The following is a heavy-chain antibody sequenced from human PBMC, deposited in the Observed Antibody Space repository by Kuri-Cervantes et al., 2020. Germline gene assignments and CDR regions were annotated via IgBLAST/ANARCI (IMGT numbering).Heavy chain of an antibody. CDR3: AKDIGGDSGSYSRYYYYGMDV. D-gene: IGHD1-26*01. J-gene: IGHJ6*02. V-gene: IGHV3-33*03. CDR2: IWYDGSNK. CDR1: GFTFSSYG. Sequence: GESLKISCAASGFTFSSYGMHWVRQAPGKGLEWVAVIWYDGSNKYYADSVKGRFTISRDNAKNSVYLQMNGLRAEDTALYYCAKDIGGDSGSYSRYYYYGMDVWGQGTTVTVSS.